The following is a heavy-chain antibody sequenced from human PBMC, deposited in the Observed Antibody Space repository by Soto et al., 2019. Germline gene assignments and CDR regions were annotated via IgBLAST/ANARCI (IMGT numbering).Heavy chain of an antibody. D-gene: IGHD6-13*01. J-gene: IGHJ4*02. CDR2: ISSSTSHT. CDR3: ARGRGAAADYFDF. Sequence: KPWGSLRLSCAVSGFTFCDYYMTWIRQAPGKGLEWVSYISSSTSHTNYADSVKGRFTISRDNAKNSLFLQMNSLRAEDTAVYYCARGRGAAADYFDFWGQGTLVTVSS. V-gene: IGHV3-11*05. CDR1: GFTFCDYY.